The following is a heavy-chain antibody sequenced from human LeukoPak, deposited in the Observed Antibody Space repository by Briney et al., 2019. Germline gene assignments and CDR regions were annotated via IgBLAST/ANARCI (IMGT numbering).Heavy chain of an antibody. CDR3: ARVLDYDFWSGLDY. J-gene: IGHJ4*02. CDR2: ISSSSSYI. Sequence: PGGSLRLSCAASGFTFSSYSMNWVRQAPGKGLEWVSSISSSSSYIYYADSVKGRFTISRDNAKNSLYLQMNSLRAEDTAVYYCARVLDYDFWSGLDYWGQGTLVTVSS. V-gene: IGHV3-21*01. D-gene: IGHD3-3*01. CDR1: GFTFSSYS.